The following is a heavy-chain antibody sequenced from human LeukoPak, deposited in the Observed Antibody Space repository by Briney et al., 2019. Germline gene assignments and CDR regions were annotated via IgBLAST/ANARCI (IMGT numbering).Heavy chain of an antibody. CDR1: GFTFSSND. CDR3: ARVPLFMGYYMDV. J-gene: IGHJ6*03. V-gene: IGHV3-7*01. D-gene: IGHD3-10*01. Sequence: GGSLRLSCVASGFTFSSNDMSWVRQAPGKGLEWVANIKQDGSEKYYVDSVKGRFTISRDNAKNSLYLQMNSLRAEDTAVYYCARVPLFMGYYMDVWGKGTTVTVSS. CDR2: IKQDGSEK.